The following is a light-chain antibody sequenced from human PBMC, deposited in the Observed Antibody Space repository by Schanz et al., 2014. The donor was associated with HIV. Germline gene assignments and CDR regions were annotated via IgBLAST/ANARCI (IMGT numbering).Light chain of an antibody. Sequence: QSALTQPASVSGSPGQSVTISCTGTNIDVGAYNYVSWYQQHPGKAPKLLIYTVSHRPSGVSNRFSGSKSDNTASLTISGLQAEDEAHYYCSSYTTSSTPYVVFGGGTKVTVL. J-gene: IGLJ2*01. CDR2: TVS. V-gene: IGLV2-14*03. CDR1: NIDVGAYNY. CDR3: SSYTTSSTPYVV.